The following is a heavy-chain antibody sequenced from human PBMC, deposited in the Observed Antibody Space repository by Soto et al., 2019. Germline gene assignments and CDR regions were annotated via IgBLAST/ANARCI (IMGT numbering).Heavy chain of an antibody. CDR2: INSDGSST. CDR3: ARDLDYDFWSGYYAFDY. CDR1: GFTFSSYW. Sequence: PGGSLRLSCAASGFTFSSYWMHWVRQAPGKGLVWVSRINSDGSSTSYADSVKGRFTISRDNAKNTLYLQMNSLRAEDTAMYYCARDLDYDFWSGYYAFDYWGQGTLVTVSS. D-gene: IGHD3-3*01. V-gene: IGHV3-74*01. J-gene: IGHJ4*02.